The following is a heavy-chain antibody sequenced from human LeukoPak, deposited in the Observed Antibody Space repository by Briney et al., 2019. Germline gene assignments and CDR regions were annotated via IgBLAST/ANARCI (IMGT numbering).Heavy chain of an antibody. V-gene: IGHV4-31*03. CDR3: ARWYSSSWYWFDP. CDR2: IYYSGST. D-gene: IGHD6-13*01. Sequence: PSETLSLTCTVSGGSISSGGYYWRWIRQHPGKGLEWIGYIYYSGSTYYNPSLKSRVTISVDTSKNQFSLKLSSVTAADTAVYYCARWYSSSWYWFDPWGQGTLVTVSS. J-gene: IGHJ5*02. CDR1: GGSISSGGYY.